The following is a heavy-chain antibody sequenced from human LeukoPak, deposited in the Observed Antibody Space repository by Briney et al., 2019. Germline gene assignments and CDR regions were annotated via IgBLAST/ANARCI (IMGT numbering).Heavy chain of an antibody. CDR1: GITFTNYW. CDR3: ARDPGSSAFDY. J-gene: IGHJ4*02. CDR2: INQDESVK. Sequence: PGGSLRLSCAASGITFTNYWMTWVRQAPGKGLEFVANINQDESVKNYVDSVKGRFTISRDNAENSLHLQMNSLRVEDTAVYYCARDPGSSAFDYWGQGTLVTVSS. V-gene: IGHV3-7*01. D-gene: IGHD5/OR15-5a*01.